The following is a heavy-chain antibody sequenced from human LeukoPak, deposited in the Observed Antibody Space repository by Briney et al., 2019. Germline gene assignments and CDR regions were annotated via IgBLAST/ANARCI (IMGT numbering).Heavy chain of an antibody. CDR1: EFSVGSNY. J-gene: IGHJ5*02. CDR2: IYSGGST. Sequence: GGSLRLSCAASEFSVGSNYMTWVRQAPGKGLEWVSVIYSGGSTYYADSVKGRFTISRDNSKNTLYLQMNSLRAEDTAVYYCAREADIVATIEGGNWFDPWGQGTLVTVSS. D-gene: IGHD5-12*01. V-gene: IGHV3-66*01. CDR3: AREADIVATIEGGNWFDP.